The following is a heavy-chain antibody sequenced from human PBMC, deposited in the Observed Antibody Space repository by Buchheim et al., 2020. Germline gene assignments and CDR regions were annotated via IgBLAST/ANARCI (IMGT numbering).Heavy chain of an antibody. J-gene: IGHJ4*02. CDR1: GGSISSYY. CDR3: ARGFWSGYYTDY. D-gene: IGHD3-3*01. V-gene: IGHV4-59*01. Sequence: QVQLQESGPGLVKPSVTLSLTCTVSGGSISSYYWSWIRQPPGKGLEWIGYIYYSGSTNYNPSLKSRVTISVDTSKNQFSLKLSSVTAADTAVYYCARGFWSGYYTDYWGQGTL. CDR2: IYYSGST.